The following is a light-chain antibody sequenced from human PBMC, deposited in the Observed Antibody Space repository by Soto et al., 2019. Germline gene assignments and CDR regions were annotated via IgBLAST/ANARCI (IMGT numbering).Light chain of an antibody. CDR2: KAS. CDR3: QQYDTYPLT. J-gene: IGKJ4*01. CDR1: QSISSW. V-gene: IGKV1-5*03. Sequence: DIQMTQSPSTLSASVGDRVTITCRARQSISSWLAWCQRKPGKAPTLLIYKASSLESWVTSRFSGSGCGTEFTLTISSLQPDDFATYCCQQYDTYPLTFGGGTKGEVK.